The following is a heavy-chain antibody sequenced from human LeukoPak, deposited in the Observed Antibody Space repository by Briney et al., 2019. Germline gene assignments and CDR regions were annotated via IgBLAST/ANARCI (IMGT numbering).Heavy chain of an antibody. D-gene: IGHD2-15*01. V-gene: IGHV4-31*03. J-gene: IGHJ5*02. Sequence: SETLSLTCTVSGDSISSGGYYWSWIRQHPGKGLEWIGYIYYSGSTYYNPSLKSRVTISVDTSKNQFSLKLSSVTAADTAVYYCARSLARPGYCSGGSCLNWFDPWGQGTLVTVSS. CDR2: IYYSGST. CDR3: ARSLARPGYCSGGSCLNWFDP. CDR1: GDSISSGGYY.